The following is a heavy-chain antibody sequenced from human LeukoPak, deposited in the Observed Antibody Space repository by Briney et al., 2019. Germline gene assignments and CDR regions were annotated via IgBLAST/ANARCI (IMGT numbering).Heavy chain of an antibody. J-gene: IGHJ5*02. CDR3: AGSRIAAAGTDR. CDR1: GVSISSSSYY. D-gene: IGHD6-13*01. V-gene: IGHV4-39*01. CDR2: IYYSGST. Sequence: SETLSLTCTVSGVSISSSSYYWGWIRQPPGKGLEWIGSIYYSGSTYYNPSLKSRVTISVDTSKNQFSLKLSSVTAADTAVYYCAGSRIAAAGTDRWGQGTLVTVSS.